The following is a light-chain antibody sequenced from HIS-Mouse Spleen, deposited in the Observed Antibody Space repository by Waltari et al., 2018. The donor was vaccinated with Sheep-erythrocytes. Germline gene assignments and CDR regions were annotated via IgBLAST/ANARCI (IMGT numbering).Light chain of an antibody. J-gene: IGLJ3*02. V-gene: IGLV2-8*01. Sequence: QSALSQPPSASGSPGQSVTISCTGTSSDVGGYNYVSWYQQHPGKAPNLMIYEVRKRPSGDPDRFSGSKSGNTASLTVSGLQAEDEADYYCCSYAGSSTWVFGGGTKLTVL. CDR1: SSDVGGYNY. CDR3: CSYAGSSTWV. CDR2: EVR.